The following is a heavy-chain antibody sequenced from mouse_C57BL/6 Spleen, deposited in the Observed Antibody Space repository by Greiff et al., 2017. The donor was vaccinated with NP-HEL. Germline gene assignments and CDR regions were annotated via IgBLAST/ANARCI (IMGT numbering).Heavy chain of an antibody. D-gene: IGHD2-4*01. CDR3: ARLYYDYPGFAY. CDR1: GYSITSGYY. Sequence: ESGPGLVKPSQSLSLSCSVTGYSITSGYYWNWIRQFPGNQLEWVGYISYDSSTNYNPSLKNRISITRDTSKNQFFLKLNAVTTEDTATYYCARLYYDYPGFAYWGQGTLVTVSA. CDR2: ISYDSST. J-gene: IGHJ3*01. V-gene: IGHV3-6*01.